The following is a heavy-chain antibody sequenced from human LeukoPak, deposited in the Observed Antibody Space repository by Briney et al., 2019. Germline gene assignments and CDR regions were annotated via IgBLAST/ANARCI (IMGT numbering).Heavy chain of an antibody. CDR1: GGSISSSSYY. CDR3: ARRGELLFDY. CDR2: IYYSGST. Sequence: PSETLSLTCTVSGGSISSSSYYWGWIRQPPGKGLEWIGSIYYSGSTYYNPSLKSRVTISVDTSKNQFSLKLSSVTAADTAVYYCARRGELLFDYWGQGTLVTVSS. V-gene: IGHV4-39*01. D-gene: IGHD1-26*01. J-gene: IGHJ4*02.